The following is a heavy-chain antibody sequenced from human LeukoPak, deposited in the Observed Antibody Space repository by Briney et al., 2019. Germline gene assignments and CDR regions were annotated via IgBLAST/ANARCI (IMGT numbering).Heavy chain of an antibody. CDR1: GGSISSSSYY. J-gene: IGHJ5*02. D-gene: IGHD3-3*01. CDR3: ARGSTRTRVVPLYNWFDP. Sequence: SETLSLTCTVSGGSISSSSYYWSWIRQPPGKGLEWIGEINHSGSTNYNPSLKSRVTISVDTSKNQFSLKLSSVTAADTAVYYCARGSTRTRVVPLYNWFDPWGQGTLVTVSS. CDR2: INHSGST. V-gene: IGHV4-39*07.